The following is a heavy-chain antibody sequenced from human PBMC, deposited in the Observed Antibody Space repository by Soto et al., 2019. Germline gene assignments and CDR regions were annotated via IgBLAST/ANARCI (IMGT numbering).Heavy chain of an antibody. CDR3: ARVSDIVVVVAATPYYYYGMDV. CDR2: IIPIFGTA. J-gene: IGHJ6*02. V-gene: IGHV1-69*13. CDR1: GGTFSSYA. Sequence: SVKVSFKASGGTFSSYAISWLRQAPGQGLEWMGGIIPIFGTANYAQKFQGRVTITADESTSTAYMELSSLRSEDTAVYYCARVSDIVVVVAATPYYYYGMDVWGQGTTVTVSS. D-gene: IGHD2-15*01.